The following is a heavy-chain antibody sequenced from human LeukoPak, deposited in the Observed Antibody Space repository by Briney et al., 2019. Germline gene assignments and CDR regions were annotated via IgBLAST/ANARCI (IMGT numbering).Heavy chain of an antibody. J-gene: IGHJ5*02. Sequence: PGGSLRLSCAASEFSVGSNYMTWVRQAPGKGLEWVSLIYSGGSTYYADSVKGRFTISRDNSKNTLYLQMNSLRAEDTAVYYCAKDGSSGYYLTGNWFDPWGQGTLVTVSS. CDR1: EFSVGSNY. CDR3: AKDGSSGYYLTGNWFDP. CDR2: IYSGGST. V-gene: IGHV3-66*01. D-gene: IGHD3-22*01.